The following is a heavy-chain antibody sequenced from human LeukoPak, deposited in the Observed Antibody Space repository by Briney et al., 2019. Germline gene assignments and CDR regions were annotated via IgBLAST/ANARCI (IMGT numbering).Heavy chain of an antibody. CDR2: IIPIFGTA. CDR1: GGTFSSCA. Sequence: GSSVKVSCKASGGTFSSCAISWVRQAPGQGLEWMGGIIPIFGTANYAQKFQGRVTITADKSTSTAYMELSSLRSEDTAVYYCARDRGWRSGYYFDCWGQGTLVTVSS. J-gene: IGHJ4*02. CDR3: ARDRGWRSGYYFDC. D-gene: IGHD3-10*01. V-gene: IGHV1-69*06.